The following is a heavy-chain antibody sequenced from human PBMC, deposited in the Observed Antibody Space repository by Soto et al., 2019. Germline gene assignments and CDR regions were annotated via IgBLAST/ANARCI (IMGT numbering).Heavy chain of an antibody. Sequence: SETLSLTCTVSGGSVSRGSYYWSWIRQPPGKGLEWLGYISYSGTSNYSPSLRGRLTISVDTSKNQFSLKLSSVTAADTAVYYCARDQSGSRWPLPFDYWGQGTLVTVSS. V-gene: IGHV4-61*01. CDR3: ARDQSGSRWPLPFDY. CDR1: GGSVSRGSYY. J-gene: IGHJ4*02. CDR2: ISYSGTS. D-gene: IGHD6-13*01.